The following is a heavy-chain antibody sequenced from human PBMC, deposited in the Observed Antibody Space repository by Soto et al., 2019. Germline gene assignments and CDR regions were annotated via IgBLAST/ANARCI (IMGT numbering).Heavy chain of an antibody. CDR1: GGSISSSNW. CDR2: IYHSGST. D-gene: IGHD3-10*01. J-gene: IGHJ4*02. V-gene: IGHV4-4*02. CDR3: ARDRVDWCGETPRGYFDY. Sequence: SETLSLTRAVSGGSISSSNWWSWIRPPPGKGLEWIGVIYHSGSTNYNPSLKSRVTISVDKSKNQFSLKLSSVTAADTAVYYCARDRVDWCGETPRGYFDYWGQGTLVT.